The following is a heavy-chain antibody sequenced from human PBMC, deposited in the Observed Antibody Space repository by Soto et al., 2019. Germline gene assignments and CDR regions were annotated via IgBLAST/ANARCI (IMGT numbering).Heavy chain of an antibody. V-gene: IGHV3-23*01. CDR2: ISGSGGST. Sequence: GGSLRLSCAASGFTFSSYAMSWVRQAPGKGLEWVSAISGSGGSTYYADSVKGRFPISRDNSKNTLYLQMNSLRAEDTAVYYCANSPVPHLADYYYYYGMDVWGQGTTVTVSS. CDR3: ANSPVPHLADYYYYYGMDV. J-gene: IGHJ6*02. CDR1: GFTFSSYA. D-gene: IGHD6-19*01.